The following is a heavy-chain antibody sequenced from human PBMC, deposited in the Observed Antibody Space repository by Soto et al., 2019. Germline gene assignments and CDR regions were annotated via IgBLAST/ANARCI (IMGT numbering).Heavy chain of an antibody. V-gene: IGHV1-69*12. D-gene: IGHD5-18*01. Sequence: QVQLVQSGAEVKKPGSSVKVSCKASGGTFSSYAISWVRQAPGQGLEWMGGIIPIFGTANYAQKFQGRVTITADESTSTADRELSSLRSEDTAVYYCARETEDTAMVETYYYGMDVWGQGTTVTVSS. CDR2: IIPIFGTA. CDR3: ARETEDTAMVETYYYGMDV. J-gene: IGHJ6*02. CDR1: GGTFSSYA.